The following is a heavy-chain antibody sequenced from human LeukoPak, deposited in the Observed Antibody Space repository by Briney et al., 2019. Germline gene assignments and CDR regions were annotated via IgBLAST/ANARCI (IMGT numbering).Heavy chain of an antibody. CDR2: IIPIFGTA. Sequence: SVKVSCKASGGTFSSYAISWVRQAPGQGLEWMGGIIPIFGTANYAQKFQGRVTITADESTSTAYMELSSLRYEDTAVYYCARFGAAGTGGMVDNWGQGTLVTVSS. V-gene: IGHV1-69*13. J-gene: IGHJ4*02. CDR3: ARFGAAGTGGMVDN. D-gene: IGHD6-13*01. CDR1: GGTFSSYA.